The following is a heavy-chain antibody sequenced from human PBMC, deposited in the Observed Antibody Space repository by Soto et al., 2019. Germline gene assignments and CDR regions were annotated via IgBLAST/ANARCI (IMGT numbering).Heavy chain of an antibody. D-gene: IGHD3-22*01. CDR3: ARVGYDRIDY. CDR1: GGSFSGYY. CDR2: STHSGST. Sequence: QVQLQQWGAGLLKPSETLSLTCAVYGGSFSGYYWSWIRQPPGKGLEWIGESTHSGSTNYNPSLKSRVTISVDTSKNQFSLKLSSVTAADTAVYYCARVGYDRIDYWGQGTLVTVSS. J-gene: IGHJ4*02. V-gene: IGHV4-34*01.